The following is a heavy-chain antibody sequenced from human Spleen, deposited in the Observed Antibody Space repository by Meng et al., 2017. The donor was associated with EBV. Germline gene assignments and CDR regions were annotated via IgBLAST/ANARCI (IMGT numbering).Heavy chain of an antibody. CDR2: THYRSDSYN. J-gene: IGHJ4*02. CDR1: GDRFSRYNAG. V-gene: IGHV6-1*01. D-gene: IGHD3-16*01. Sequence: QPTIHEFLKSPQTHPVNFTRSGDRFSRYNAGWKWIRQAPSGGLEWLGRTHYRSDSYNDYAVSVKSRISVNLDTSKNQLSLHLNFVTPEDTAVYYCAYFGDLPPLWWGQGTLVTVSS. CDR3: AYFGDLPPLW.